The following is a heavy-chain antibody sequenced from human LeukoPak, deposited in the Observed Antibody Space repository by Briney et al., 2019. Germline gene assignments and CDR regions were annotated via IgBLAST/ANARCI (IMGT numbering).Heavy chain of an antibody. CDR3: ARGRGLPVRPPNEGFLDY. CDR1: GFTFSSHT. J-gene: IGHJ4*02. V-gene: IGHV3-23*01. D-gene: IGHD6-6*01. Sequence: GGSLRLSCAASGFTFSSHTMSWVRRAPGKGLEWVSGISGSGVNTYYANSVKGRFTISRDKFMNTLYLQMNSLRAEDTAVYYCARGRGLPVRPPNEGFLDYWGRGTLVTVSS. CDR2: ISGSGVNT.